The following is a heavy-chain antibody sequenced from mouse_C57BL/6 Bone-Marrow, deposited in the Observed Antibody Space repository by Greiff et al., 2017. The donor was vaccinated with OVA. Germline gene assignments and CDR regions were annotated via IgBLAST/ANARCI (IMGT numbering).Heavy chain of an antibody. CDR2: INPYNGGT. Sequence: VQLKQSGPVLVKPGASVKMSCKASGYTFTDYYMNWVKQSHGKSLEWIGVINPYNGGTSYNQKFKGKATLTVDKSSSTAYMELNSLTSEDSAVYYCARGIITTVVDYYAMDYWGQGTSVTVSS. J-gene: IGHJ4*01. D-gene: IGHD1-1*01. CDR1: GYTFTDYY. CDR3: ARGIITTVVDYYAMDY. V-gene: IGHV1-19*01.